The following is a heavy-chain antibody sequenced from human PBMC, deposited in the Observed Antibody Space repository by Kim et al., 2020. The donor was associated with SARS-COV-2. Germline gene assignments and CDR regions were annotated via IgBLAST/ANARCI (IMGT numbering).Heavy chain of an antibody. V-gene: IGHV3-74*01. CDR1: GFTFRSDW. Sequence: GGSLRLSCAASGFTFRSDWMHWVRQAPGKGLVWVSLINSEGSRTTYADSVKGRFTISRDNARNTVYLQMNSLRADDTGVYYCARDGAGAVPLDHWGQGTLVTVSS. CDR2: INSEGSRT. CDR3: ARDGAGAVPLDH. J-gene: IGHJ4*02. D-gene: IGHD3-3*01.